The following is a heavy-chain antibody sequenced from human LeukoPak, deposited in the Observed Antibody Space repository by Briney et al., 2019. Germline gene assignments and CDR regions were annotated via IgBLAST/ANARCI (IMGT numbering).Heavy chain of an antibody. J-gene: IGHJ4*02. D-gene: IGHD6-19*01. CDR1: GGSISSYY. V-gene: IGHV4-59*08. Sequence: KPSETLSLTCTASGGSISSYYWSWIRQPPGKGLEWVGYIYYSGSTNYNPSLKSRVTISVDTSKNQYSLKLSSVTAADTAVYYCARLASGYSSGWYYIDYWGQGTLVTVSS. CDR3: ARLASGYSSGWYYIDY. CDR2: IYYSGST.